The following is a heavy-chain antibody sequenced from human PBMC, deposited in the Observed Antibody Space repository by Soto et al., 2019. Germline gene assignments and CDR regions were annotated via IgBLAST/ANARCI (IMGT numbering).Heavy chain of an antibody. CDR3: ARYHYSSGWWYYYGMDV. CDR1: GFTFSSYS. V-gene: IGHV3-21*01. Sequence: EVQLVESGGGLVQPGGSLRLSCAASGFTFSSYSMNWVRQAPGKGLEWVSAISSSSSYIYYADSVKGRFTISRDNAKNALSLQMMSLRADGMAVDYWARYHYSSGWWYYYGMDVWGQGTTVTVSS. J-gene: IGHJ6*02. CDR2: ISSSSSYI. D-gene: IGHD6-19*01.